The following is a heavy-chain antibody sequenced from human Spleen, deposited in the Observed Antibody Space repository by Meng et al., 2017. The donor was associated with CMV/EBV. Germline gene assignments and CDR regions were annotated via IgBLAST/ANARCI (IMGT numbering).Heavy chain of an antibody. D-gene: IGHD6-19*01. V-gene: IGHV2-5*02. J-gene: IGHJ4*02. CDR3: AHRLPGHSSGWYGARFDY. Sequence: SLSTSGVGVGWIRQPPGKALEWLALIYWDDDKRYSPSLKSRLTITKDTSRNQVVLTMTNMDPVDTATYYCAHRLPGHSSGWYGARFDYWGQGTLVTVSS. CDR1: SLSTSGVG. CDR2: IYWDDDK.